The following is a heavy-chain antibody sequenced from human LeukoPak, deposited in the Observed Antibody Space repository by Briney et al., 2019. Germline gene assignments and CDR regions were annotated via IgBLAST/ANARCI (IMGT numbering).Heavy chain of an antibody. D-gene: IGHD3-16*01. Sequence: GRSLRLSCAASGFMFDDYAMHWVRQAPGKGLEWVSGISWNSDRIGYADSVNGRFTISRDNAKNSVYLQMNSLRPEDMAFYYCEKDIFDFGGYFEVWGRGTLVTVSS. J-gene: IGHJ2*01. V-gene: IGHV3-9*03. CDR3: EKDIFDFGGYFEV. CDR1: GFMFDDYA. CDR2: ISWNSDRI.